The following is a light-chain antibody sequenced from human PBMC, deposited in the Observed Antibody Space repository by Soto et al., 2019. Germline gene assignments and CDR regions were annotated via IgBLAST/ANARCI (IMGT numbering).Light chain of an antibody. CDR1: PSDVGGYNY. CDR2: DVS. CDR3: SSYTSSSTFYV. J-gene: IGLJ1*01. Sequence: QSVLTQPAPLSGSPGQSITISRTGTPSDVGGYNYVSWYQQHPGKAPKLMIYDVSNRPSGVSNRFSGSKSGNTASLTISGLQAEDEADYYCSSYTSSSTFYVFGTGTKVTVL. V-gene: IGLV2-14*01.